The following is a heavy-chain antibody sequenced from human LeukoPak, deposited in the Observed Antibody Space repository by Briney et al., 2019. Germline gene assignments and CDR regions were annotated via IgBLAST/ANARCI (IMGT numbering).Heavy chain of an antibody. CDR2: ISSSSSYT. Sequence: GGSLTLSCAACGFTFSDYYMSWIRQAPGKGLEWVSYISSSSSYTNYADSVKGRFTISRDNAKYSLYLQMNSQRGEDTAVYYCAREGRARYYGMDVWGQGTTVTVSS. D-gene: IGHD6-6*01. CDR1: GFTFSDYY. J-gene: IGHJ6*02. CDR3: AREGRARYYGMDV. V-gene: IGHV3-11*05.